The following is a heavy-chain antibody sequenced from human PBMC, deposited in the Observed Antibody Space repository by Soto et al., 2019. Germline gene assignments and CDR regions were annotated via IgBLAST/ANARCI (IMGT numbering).Heavy chain of an antibody. CDR1: GFTFSNYG. J-gene: IGHJ4*02. V-gene: IGHV3-48*02. D-gene: IGHD6-6*01. CDR3: ARGGAARPDY. CDR2: ISGSIATK. Sequence: EVQLVESGGGLVQPGGSLRLSCAASGFTFSNYGMNWVRQAPGKGLAWVSYISGSIATKQYADSVKGRFTISRDNAKNSLYLQMNGLRDEDTAVYYCARGGAARPDYWGQGTLVTVSS.